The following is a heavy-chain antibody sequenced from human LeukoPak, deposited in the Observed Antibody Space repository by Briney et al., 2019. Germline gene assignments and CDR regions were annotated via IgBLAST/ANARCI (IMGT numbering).Heavy chain of an antibody. CDR2: VNHSGST. J-gene: IGHJ4*02. D-gene: IGHD6-13*01. Sequence: SETLSLTCAVYGGSFSGYYWSWIRQPPGKGLEWVGEVNHSGSTNYNPYLKRRVTISVDTSKNQFSLKLSSVTAADTAVYYCARHHFLHSSSRYSPWGYYFDYWGQGTLVTVSS. CDR3: ARHHFLHSSSRYSPWGYYFDY. CDR1: GGSFSGYY. V-gene: IGHV4-34*01.